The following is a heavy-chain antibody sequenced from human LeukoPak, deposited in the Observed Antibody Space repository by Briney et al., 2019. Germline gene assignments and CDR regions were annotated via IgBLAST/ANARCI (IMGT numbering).Heavy chain of an antibody. D-gene: IGHD3-22*01. J-gene: IGHJ4*02. Sequence: GASVKVSCKASGYTFTSYGISWVRQAPGQGLEWMGWISAYNGNTNYAQKLQGRVTMTTDTSTSTVYMELRSLRSDDTAVYYCARAPGYYDSSGYYYSDYWGQGTLVTVSS. CDR2: ISAYNGNT. CDR1: GYTFTSYG. CDR3: ARAPGYYDSSGYYYSDY. V-gene: IGHV1-18*01.